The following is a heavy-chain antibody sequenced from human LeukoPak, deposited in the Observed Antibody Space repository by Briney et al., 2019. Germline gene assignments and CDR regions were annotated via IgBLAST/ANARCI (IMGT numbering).Heavy chain of an antibody. D-gene: IGHD6-19*01. CDR3: ARAPTFSGWFDY. CDR2: ISSSSSYI. J-gene: IGHJ4*02. CDR1: GSTFSSYN. Sequence: GGSLRLSCAASGSTFSSYNMNWVRQAPGKGLEWVSSISSSSSYIYYADSVKGRFNISRDNDKNSLYLQMNSLRVEDTAVYYCARAPTFSGWFDYWGQGTLVTVSS. V-gene: IGHV3-21*01.